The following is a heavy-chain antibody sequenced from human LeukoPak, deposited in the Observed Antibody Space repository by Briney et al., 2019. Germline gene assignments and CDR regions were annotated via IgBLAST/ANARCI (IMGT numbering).Heavy chain of an antibody. V-gene: IGHV3-30*18. Sequence: GGSLRLSCAASGFIFSRHGMHWVRQAPGKGLEWVAVISYDGSNKYYADSVRGRFTISRDNSKNTLYLQMNSLRAEDTAVYYCAKDGDLGRWDYWGQGTLVTVSS. CDR3: AKDGDLGRWDY. D-gene: IGHD4-23*01. CDR1: GFIFSRHG. CDR2: ISYDGSNK. J-gene: IGHJ4*02.